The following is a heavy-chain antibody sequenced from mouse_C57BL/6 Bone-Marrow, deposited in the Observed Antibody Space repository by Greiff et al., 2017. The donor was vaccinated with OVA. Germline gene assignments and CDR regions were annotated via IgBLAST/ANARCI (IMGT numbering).Heavy chain of an antibody. J-gene: IGHJ2*01. CDR1: GYTFTSYW. V-gene: IGHV1-74*01. CDR3: ATLITTVVAPFDY. CDR2: IHPSDSDT. Sequence: QVHVKQSGAELVKPGASVKVSCKASGYTFTSYWMHWVKQRPGQGLEWIGRIHPSDSDTNYNQKFKGKATLTVDKSSSTAYMQLSSLTSEDSAVYYCATLITTVVAPFDYWGQGTTLTVSS. D-gene: IGHD1-1*01.